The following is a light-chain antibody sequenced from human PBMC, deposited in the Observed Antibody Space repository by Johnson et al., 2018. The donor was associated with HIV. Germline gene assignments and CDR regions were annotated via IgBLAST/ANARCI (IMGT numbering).Light chain of an antibody. Sequence: QSVLTQSPSVSAAPGQKVTISCSVSSSNIGNNYVSCYQQLPRTAPKLLIYDNNKRPSGIPDRFSGYKSGTSATLGITGLQPGDEAEYYCATWDRSLTMGVGFGTGTKVTVL. V-gene: IGLV1-51*01. CDR3: ATWDRSLTMGVG. J-gene: IGLJ1*01. CDR1: SSNIGNNY. CDR2: DNN.